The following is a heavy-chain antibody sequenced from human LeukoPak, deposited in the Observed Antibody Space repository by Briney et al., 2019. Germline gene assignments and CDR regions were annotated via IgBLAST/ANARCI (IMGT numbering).Heavy chain of an antibody. V-gene: IGHV3-23*01. CDR2: ITGSGGST. D-gene: IGHD6-13*01. J-gene: IGHJ3*02. CDR1: GFTFSSDA. Sequence: GASLRLSCAASGFTFSSDAMSWVRQAPGKGLEWVSAITGSGGSTYYADSVKGRFTISRDSSKNTLYLQMNSLRAEDTAVYYCAKALVPLAFDIWGQGTMVTVSS. CDR3: AKALVPLAFDI.